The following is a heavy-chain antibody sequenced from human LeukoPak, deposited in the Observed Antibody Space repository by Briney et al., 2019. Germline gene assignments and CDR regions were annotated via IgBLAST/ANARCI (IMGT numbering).Heavy chain of an antibody. D-gene: IGHD4-11*01. V-gene: IGHV4-34*01. CDR2: INRSGST. CDR1: SGSFSDHY. J-gene: IGHJ6*03. CDR3: ARRVTIHYYIGV. Sequence: PSETLSLTCAVYSGSFSDHYWAWIRQSPGKGLEWIGEINRSGSTNCDSSLKSRVTMSVDTFKDQFSLKLTSMTAEDTAVYYCARRVTIHYYIGVWGAGTPVTVSS.